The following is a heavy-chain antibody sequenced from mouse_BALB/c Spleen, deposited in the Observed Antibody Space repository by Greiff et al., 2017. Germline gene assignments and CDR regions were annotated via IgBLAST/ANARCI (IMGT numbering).Heavy chain of an antibody. CDR2: IYPGSGST. D-gene: IGHD4-1*01. V-gene: IGHV1S22*01. Sequence: LQQPGSELVRPGASVKLSCKASGYTFTSYWMHWVKQRPGQGLEWIGNIYPGSGSTNYVEKFKSKATLTVDTSSSTAYMQLSSLTSEDSAVYYCTRSGLGRKAMDYWGQGTSVTVSS. CDR1: GYTFTSYW. J-gene: IGHJ4*01. CDR3: TRSGLGRKAMDY.